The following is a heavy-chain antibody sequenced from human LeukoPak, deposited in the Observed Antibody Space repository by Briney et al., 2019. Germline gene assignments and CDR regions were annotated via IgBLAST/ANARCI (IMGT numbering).Heavy chain of an antibody. Sequence: SETLSLTCAVYGGSFSGYYWSWIRQPPGKGLEWIGEINHSGSTNYNPSLKSRVTISVDTSKNQFSLKLSSVTAADTAVYYCARGGRGHSYGYLFEYWGQGTLVTVSS. D-gene: IGHD5-18*01. CDR3: ARGGRGHSYGYLFEY. V-gene: IGHV4-34*01. CDR1: GGSFSGYY. CDR2: INHSGST. J-gene: IGHJ4*02.